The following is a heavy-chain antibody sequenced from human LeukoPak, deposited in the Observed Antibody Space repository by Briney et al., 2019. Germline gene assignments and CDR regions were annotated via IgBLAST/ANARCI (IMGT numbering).Heavy chain of an antibody. J-gene: IGHJ4*02. Sequence: PGGSLRLSCAASGFTVSSNYMSWVRQAPGKGLEWVSGINWNGGSTGYADSVKGRFTISRDNAKNSLYLQMNSLRAEDTALYYCARDSGYDSGPLDCWGQGTLVTVSS. V-gene: IGHV3-20*04. CDR1: GFTVSSNY. CDR3: ARDSGYDSGPLDC. D-gene: IGHD5-12*01. CDR2: INWNGGST.